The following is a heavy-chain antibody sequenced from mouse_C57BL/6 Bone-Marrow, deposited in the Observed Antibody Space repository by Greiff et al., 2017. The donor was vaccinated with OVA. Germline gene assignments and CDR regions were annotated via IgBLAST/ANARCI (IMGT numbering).Heavy chain of an antibody. CDR3: ARNWAHYYYGSRAWFAY. D-gene: IGHD1-1*01. CDR1: GFSLTSYG. Sequence: QVQLQQSGPGLVQPSQSLSITCTVSGFSLTSYGVHWVRQSPGKGLEWLGVIWSGGSTDYNAAFISRLSISKDNSKSQVFFKMNSLQADDTAIYYCARNWAHYYYGSRAWFAYWGQGTLVTVSA. V-gene: IGHV2-2*01. J-gene: IGHJ3*01. CDR2: IWSGGST.